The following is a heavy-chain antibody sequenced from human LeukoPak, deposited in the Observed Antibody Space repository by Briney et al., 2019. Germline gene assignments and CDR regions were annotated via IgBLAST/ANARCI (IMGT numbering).Heavy chain of an antibody. CDR1: GGSISSSSTYY. CDR3: ARRITVTTRNWFDP. J-gene: IGHJ5*02. V-gene: IGHV4-39*01. Sequence: PSETLSLTCTVSGGSISSSSTYYWGWIRQPPGKGLEWIGSIYYSGSTYYNPSLKSRVTISVDTSKNQFSLKLSSVTAADTAVYYCARRITVTTRNWFDPWGQGTLVTVSS. D-gene: IGHD4-17*01. CDR2: IYYSGST.